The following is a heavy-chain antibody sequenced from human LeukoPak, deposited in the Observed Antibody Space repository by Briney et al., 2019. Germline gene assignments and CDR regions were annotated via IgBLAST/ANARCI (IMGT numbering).Heavy chain of an antibody. D-gene: IGHD6-13*01. CDR2: IYPGDSDT. J-gene: IGHJ6*02. CDR1: GYSFTSYW. V-gene: IGHV5-51*01. CDR3: ARGGQIGIAAADPYYYYGMDV. Sequence: GESLKISCKGSGYSFTSYWISWGRQMPGKGLEWMGIIYPGDSDTRYSPSFQGQVTISADKSISTAYLQWSSLKASDTAMYYCARGGQIGIAAADPYYYYGMDVWGQGTTVTVSS.